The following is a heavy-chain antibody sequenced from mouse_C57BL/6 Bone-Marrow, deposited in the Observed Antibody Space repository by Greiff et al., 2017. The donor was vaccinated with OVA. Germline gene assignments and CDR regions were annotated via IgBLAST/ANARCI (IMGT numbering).Heavy chain of an antibody. Sequence: EVKLVESGGDLVKPGGSLKLSCAASGFTFSSYGMSWVRQTPDKRLEWVATISSGGSYTYYPDSVKGRFTISRDNAKNTLYLQMSSLKSEDTAMYYCARQGDYDVDAMDYWGQGTSVTVSS. CDR1: GFTFSSYG. CDR3: ARQGDYDVDAMDY. CDR2: ISSGGSYT. J-gene: IGHJ4*01. V-gene: IGHV5-6*01. D-gene: IGHD2-4*01.